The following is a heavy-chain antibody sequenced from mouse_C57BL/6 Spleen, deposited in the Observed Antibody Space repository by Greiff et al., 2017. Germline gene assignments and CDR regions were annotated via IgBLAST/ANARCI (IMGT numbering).Heavy chain of an antibody. CDR1: GYTFTDYE. J-gene: IGHJ3*01. V-gene: IGHV1-15*01. D-gene: IGHD2-4*01. CDR2: IDPETGGT. Sequence: QVQLQQSGAELVRPGASVTLSCKASGYTFTDYEMHWVKQTPVHGLEWIGAIDPETGGTAYNQKFKGTAILTADKSSSTAYMELRSLTSEDSAVYYCTRSYYDYDVSWFAYWGQGTLVTVSA. CDR3: TRSYYDYDVSWFAY.